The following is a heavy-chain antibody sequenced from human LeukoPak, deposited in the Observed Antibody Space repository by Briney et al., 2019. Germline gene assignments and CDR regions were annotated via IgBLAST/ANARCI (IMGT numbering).Heavy chain of an antibody. V-gene: IGHV4-59*01. J-gene: IGHJ2*01. CDR2: IYYSGST. D-gene: IGHD3-3*01. CDR1: GGSISSYY. CDR3: ARDSDDFWSGYYTSWYFDL. Sequence: LETLSLTCTVSGGSISSYYWSWIRQPPGKGLEWIGYIYYSGSTNYNPSLKSRVTISVDTSKNQFSLKLSSVAAADTAVYYCARDSDDFWSGYYTSWYFDLWGRGTLVTVSS.